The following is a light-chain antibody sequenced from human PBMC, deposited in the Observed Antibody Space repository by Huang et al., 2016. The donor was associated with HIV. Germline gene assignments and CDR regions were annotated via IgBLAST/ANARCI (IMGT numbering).Light chain of an antibody. Sequence: EIVLTQSPGTLSLSPGERGTLSCRASQSLSSSYLAWYQQRPGQAPRLLIYGASSRADGIPDRFSGSGSGTDFTLTISRVGPEDSAVYYWQQYFTSPRTFGQETKVEI. CDR1: QSLSSSY. CDR2: GAS. V-gene: IGKV3-20*01. CDR3: QQYFTSPRT. J-gene: IGKJ1*01.